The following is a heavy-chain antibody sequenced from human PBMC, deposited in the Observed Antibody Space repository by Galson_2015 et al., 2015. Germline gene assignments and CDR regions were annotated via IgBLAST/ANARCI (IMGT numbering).Heavy chain of an antibody. CDR1: GFTFSSYA. J-gene: IGHJ3*02. D-gene: IGHD3-10*01. Sequence: SLRLSCAVSGFTFSSYAMGWVRQAPGTGLEGVSSIGDSGANTKYADSVKGRFTISRDDSKNTLYLQMNSLRGDDTAVYYCAGVSSGSGRSPQAFDIWGQGTMVTVSS. V-gene: IGHV3-23*01. CDR2: IGDSGANT. CDR3: AGVSSGSGRSPQAFDI.